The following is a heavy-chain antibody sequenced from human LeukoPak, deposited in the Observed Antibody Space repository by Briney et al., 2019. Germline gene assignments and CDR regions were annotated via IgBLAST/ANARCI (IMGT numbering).Heavy chain of an antibody. J-gene: IGHJ4*02. Sequence: TGGSLRLSCAGSGFTFSTYAMSWVRQAPGKGLEWVSAIGDGGDSTHYADSVKGRFTISRDNSKNTLYLQMNSLRAEDTAVYYCARVSVAGTLRLGFDYWGQGTLVTVSS. CDR3: ARVSVAGTLRLGFDY. D-gene: IGHD6-19*01. CDR2: IGDGGDST. V-gene: IGHV3-23*01. CDR1: GFTFSTYA.